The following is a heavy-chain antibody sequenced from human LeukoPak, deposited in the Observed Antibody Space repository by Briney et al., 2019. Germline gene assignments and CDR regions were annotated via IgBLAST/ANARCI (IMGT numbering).Heavy chain of an antibody. CDR3: ARGAPSITIFGVVTRYLDY. J-gene: IGHJ4*02. CDR1: GGSLSSYY. Sequence: PSETLSLTCTVSGGSLSSYYWSWIRQPPGKGLEWIGYIYYSGSANYSPSLKSRVTISVDTSRNQFSLNLSSVTAADTAVYYCARGAPSITIFGVVTRYLDYWGQGTLVTVSS. D-gene: IGHD3-3*01. V-gene: IGHV4-59*01. CDR2: IYYSGSA.